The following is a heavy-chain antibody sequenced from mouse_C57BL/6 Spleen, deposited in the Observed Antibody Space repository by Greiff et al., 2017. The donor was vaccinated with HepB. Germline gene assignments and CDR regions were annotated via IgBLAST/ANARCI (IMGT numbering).Heavy chain of an antibody. CDR1: GFSLTSYG. Sequence: QVQLKQSGPGLVQPSQSLSITCTVSGFSLTSYGVHWVRQSPRKGLEWLGVIWRGGSTDYKAAFMSRQSITKYNSKSQVFFKMNSMQADDTPIYYFTKEDSNYPWYLDVWGTGTTVTVSS. CDR3: TKEDSNYPWYLDV. J-gene: IGHJ1*03. D-gene: IGHD2-5*01. V-gene: IGHV2-5*01. CDR2: IWRGGST.